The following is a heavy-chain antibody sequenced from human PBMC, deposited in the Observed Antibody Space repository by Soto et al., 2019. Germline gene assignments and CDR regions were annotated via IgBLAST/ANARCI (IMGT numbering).Heavy chain of an antibody. D-gene: IGHD4-17*01. V-gene: IGHV3-74*01. Sequence: PGGSLRLSCAASGFTFTGHWIHWVRQAPGKGLEWVSRIDTADSATSFADSVKGRFTISTDNVKSTVYLQMNSLRAEDTAVYYCGTVFDFWGKGTLVTVSS. CDR3: GTVFDF. CDR1: GFTFTGHW. CDR2: IDTADSAT. J-gene: IGHJ4*02.